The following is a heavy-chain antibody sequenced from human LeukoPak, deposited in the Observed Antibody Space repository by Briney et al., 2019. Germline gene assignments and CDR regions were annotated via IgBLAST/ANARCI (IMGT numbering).Heavy chain of an antibody. J-gene: IGHJ4*02. CDR1: GYTFTSYG. V-gene: IGHV1-18*01. D-gene: IGHD3-22*01. CDR3: ARGPVGFPITMIVFDY. CDR2: ISAYNGNT. Sequence: ASVTVSCKASGYTFTSYGISWVRQAPGQGLEWMGWISAYNGNTNYAQKLQGRVTMTTDTSTSTAYMELRSLRSDDTAVYYCARGPVGFPITMIVFDYWGQGTLVTVSS.